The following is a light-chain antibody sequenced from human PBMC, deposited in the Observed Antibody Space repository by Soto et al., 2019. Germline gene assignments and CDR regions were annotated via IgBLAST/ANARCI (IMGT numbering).Light chain of an antibody. CDR2: DAS. V-gene: IGKV3-11*01. J-gene: IGKJ1*01. Sequence: EIVLTQSPATLSLSPGARAPLSCRASQSVSSYLAWYQQNPGQAPRLLIYDASNRATGIPARFSGSGSGTDFTLTISSLEPEDFAVYYCQQRSNWTFGQGTKVDIK. CDR3: QQRSNWT. CDR1: QSVSSY.